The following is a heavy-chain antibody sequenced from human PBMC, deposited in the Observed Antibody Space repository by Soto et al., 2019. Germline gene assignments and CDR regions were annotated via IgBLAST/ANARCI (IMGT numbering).Heavy chain of an antibody. V-gene: IGHV1-69*01. J-gene: IGHJ6*02. CDR1: GGTFSSYA. Sequence: QVQLVQSGAEVKNPGSSVKVSCKAPGGTFSSYAISWVRQAPGQGLEWMGGIIPIFGTAKYAQKFQGRVTITADESTSTGYMERSSLRSEDTAVYYCARSQGGSSSLDIYYYYYYGMDVWGQGPTVTVSS. D-gene: IGHD2-15*01. CDR2: IIPIFGTA. CDR3: ARSQGGSSSLDIYYYYYYGMDV.